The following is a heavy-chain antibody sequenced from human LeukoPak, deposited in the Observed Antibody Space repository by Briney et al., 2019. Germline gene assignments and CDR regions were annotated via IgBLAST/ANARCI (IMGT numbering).Heavy chain of an antibody. CDR1: GFTFSSYE. CDR2: ISSSGSTI. CDR3: ARPNPLGYCSSTSCYEYYLDY. J-gene: IGHJ4*02. V-gene: IGHV3-48*03. D-gene: IGHD2-2*01. Sequence: GGSLRLPCAGSGFTFSSYEMNWVHQAPGKGLEWVSHISSSGSTIYYADSVKGRFTISRDNAKNSLYLQMNSLRAEDTAVYYCARPNPLGYCSSTSCYEYYLDYWGQGTLVTVSS.